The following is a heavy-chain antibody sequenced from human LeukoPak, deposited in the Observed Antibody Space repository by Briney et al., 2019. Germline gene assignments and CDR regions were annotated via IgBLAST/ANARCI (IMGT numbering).Heavy chain of an antibody. CDR3: ARDGTNDAFDI. J-gene: IGHJ3*02. V-gene: IGHV1-46*01. CDR2: INPTGGST. D-gene: IGHD1-14*01. Sequence: ASVKVSCKASGYTFTNYYMHWVRQAPGQGLEWMGVINPTGGSTYYAQKFQGRVTMTRDTSTSTVYMELSSLRSEDTAVYYCARDGTNDAFDIWGQGTMVTVSS. CDR1: GYTFTNYY.